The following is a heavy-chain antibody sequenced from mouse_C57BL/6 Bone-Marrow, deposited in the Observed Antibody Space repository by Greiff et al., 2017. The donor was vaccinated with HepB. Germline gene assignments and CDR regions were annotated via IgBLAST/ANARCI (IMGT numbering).Heavy chain of an antibody. D-gene: IGHD1-1*01. V-gene: IGHV1-26*01. CDR3: ARFGSTTVVATDWYFDV. Sequence: EVQLQHSGPELVKPGASVKISCKASGYTFTDYYMNWVKQSHGKSLEWIGDINPNNGGTSYNQKFKGKATLTVDKSSSTAYMELRSLTSEDSAVYYCARFGSTTVVATDWYFDVWGTGTTVTVSS. J-gene: IGHJ1*03. CDR2: INPNNGGT. CDR1: GYTFTDYY.